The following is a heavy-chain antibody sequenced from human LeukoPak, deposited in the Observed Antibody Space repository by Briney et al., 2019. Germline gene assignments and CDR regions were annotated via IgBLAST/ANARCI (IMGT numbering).Heavy chain of an antibody. J-gene: IGHJ6*03. V-gene: IGHV4-39*01. Sequence: SETLSLTCTVSGGSISSSSYYWGWIRQPPGKGLEWIGSIYYSGSTYNNPSLKSRVTISVDTSKNQFSLKLSSVTAADTAVYYCARAGDEIYCSGGSCYSSPYYYYYYMDVWGKGTTVTVSS. CDR1: GGSISSSSYY. CDR3: ARAGDEIYCSGGSCYSSPYYYYYYMDV. D-gene: IGHD2-15*01. CDR2: IYYSGST.